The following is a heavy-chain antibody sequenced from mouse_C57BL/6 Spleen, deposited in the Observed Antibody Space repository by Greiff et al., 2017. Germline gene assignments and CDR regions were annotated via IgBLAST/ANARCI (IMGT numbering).Heavy chain of an antibody. V-gene: IGHV1-53*01. D-gene: IGHD2-2*01. J-gene: IGHJ2*01. Sequence: QVQLQQSGTELVKPGASVKLSCKASGYTFTSYWMHWVKQRPGQGLEWIGNINPSYGGTNYNEKFKSKATLTVDKSSSTTYMQLSSLTSEDSAVYYCARFLYGYDGFDYWCQGTTLTVSS. CDR3: ARFLYGYDGFDY. CDR1: GYTFTSYW. CDR2: INPSYGGT.